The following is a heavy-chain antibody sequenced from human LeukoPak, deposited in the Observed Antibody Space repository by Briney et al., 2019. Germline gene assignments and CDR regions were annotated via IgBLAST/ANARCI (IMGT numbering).Heavy chain of an antibody. CDR3: ARGSIVGATFDYFDY. Sequence: ASVKVSCKASGYSFTNYAMNWVRQAPGQGLEWMGWINPNSGGTNYAQKFQGRVTMTRDTSISTAYMELSRLRSDDTAVYYCARGSIVGATFDYFDYWGQGTLVTVSS. CDR2: INPNSGGT. D-gene: IGHD1-26*01. CDR1: GYSFTNYA. V-gene: IGHV1-2*02. J-gene: IGHJ4*02.